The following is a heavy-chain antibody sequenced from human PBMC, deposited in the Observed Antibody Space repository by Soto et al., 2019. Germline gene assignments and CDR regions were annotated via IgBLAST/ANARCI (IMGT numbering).Heavy chain of an antibody. CDR1: GFTFSNYW. V-gene: IGHV3-74*01. CDR2: IKSDESST. Sequence: EVQLVESGGGLVQPGGSLRLSCAASGFTFSNYWMHWVRQAPGKGLVWVSRIKSDESSTNYADSVKGRFTISRDNAKNTLYLQMNSLGAEDAAVYYCARGKAVGGHGDYDYWGQGTLVTVSS. J-gene: IGHJ4*02. D-gene: IGHD4-17*01. CDR3: ARGKAVGGHGDYDY.